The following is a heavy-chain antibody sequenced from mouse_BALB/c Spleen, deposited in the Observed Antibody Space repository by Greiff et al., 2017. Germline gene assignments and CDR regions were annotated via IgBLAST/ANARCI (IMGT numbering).Heavy chain of an antibody. CDR1: GFSITSYG. V-gene: IGHV2-9*02. D-gene: IGHD1-1*01. CDR2: IWAGGST. Sequence: VQLQESGPGLVAPSQSLSITCTVSGFSITSYGVHWVRQPPGKGLEWLGVIWAGGSTNYNSALMSRLSISKDNSKSQVFLKMNSLQTDDTAMYYCARDYGSSYWYFDVWGAGTTVTVSS. CDR3: ARDYGSSYWYFDV. J-gene: IGHJ1*01.